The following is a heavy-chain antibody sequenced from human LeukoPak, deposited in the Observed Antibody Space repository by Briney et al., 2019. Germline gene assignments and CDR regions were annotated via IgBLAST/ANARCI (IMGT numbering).Heavy chain of an antibody. CDR3: ATIVPDVVATLTFDY. V-gene: IGHV3-66*01. CDR1: GFTVSSSY. D-gene: IGHD2-15*01. Sequence: PGGSLRLSCVVSGFTVSSSYMSWVRQAPGKGLEWVSVIYSDGRTFYAGSVKGRFTISRDNSKNTLYLQMNSLRVEDTAVYYCATIVPDVVATLTFDYWGQGNLVTVSS. CDR2: IYSDGRT. J-gene: IGHJ4*02.